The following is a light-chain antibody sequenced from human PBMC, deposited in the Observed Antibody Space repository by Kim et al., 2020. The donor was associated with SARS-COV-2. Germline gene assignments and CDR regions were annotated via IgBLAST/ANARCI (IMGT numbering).Light chain of an antibody. CDR2: SDN. CDR3: AAWDARLNAYV. CDR1: SSNIGSNT. J-gene: IGLJ1*01. V-gene: IGLV1-44*01. Sequence: SELTQPPSASGTPGQRVTISCSGGSSNIGSNTVIWYQQLPGAAPKLLIYSDNQRPSGVPDRISGSKSGTSASLAISGLQSADEADYYCAAWDARLNAYVFGTGTKVTVL.